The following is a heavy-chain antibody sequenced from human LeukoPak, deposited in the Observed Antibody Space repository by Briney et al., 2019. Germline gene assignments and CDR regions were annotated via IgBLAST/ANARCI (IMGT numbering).Heavy chain of an antibody. Sequence: QTGGSLRLSCAASGFTVGSNYMSWVRQAPGKGLVWVSIMSSGGTTSCADPVKGRFTISRDNSRNTLYLQMNSLRADDAAVYYCATRGAPGYYYGMDVWGQGTTVTVSS. J-gene: IGHJ6*02. V-gene: IGHV3-66*01. CDR1: GFTVGSNY. CDR3: ATRGAPGYYYGMDV. CDR2: MSSGGTT. D-gene: IGHD1-26*01.